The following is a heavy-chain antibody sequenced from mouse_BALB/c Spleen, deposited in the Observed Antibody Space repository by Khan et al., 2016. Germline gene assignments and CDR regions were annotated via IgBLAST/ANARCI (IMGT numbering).Heavy chain of an antibody. J-gene: IGHJ4*01. V-gene: IGHV9-3-1*01. CDR1: GYTFTRYG. Sequence: QIQLVQSGPELKKPGETIKISCTASGYTFTRYGMNWVKQAPGKGLKWMGWINTNTGEAAYADDFKGRFAFSVETSASTAYLQINNLKNEDTGTYFCARPDYWGQGTSVTVSS. CDR3: ARPDY. CDR2: INTNTGEA.